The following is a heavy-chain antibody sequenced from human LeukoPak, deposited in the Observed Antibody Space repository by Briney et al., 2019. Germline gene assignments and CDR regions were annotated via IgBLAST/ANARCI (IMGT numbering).Heavy chain of an antibody. D-gene: IGHD6-19*01. CDR3: AREGSPPIAVAVY. J-gene: IGHJ4*02. V-gene: IGHV1-46*01. CDR2: INPSGGST. CDR1: GYTFTSYY. Sequence: GASVKVSCKASGYTFTSYYMHWVRQAPGQGLEWMGIINPSGGSTSYAQKFQGRVTMTRDMSTSTVYMELSSLGSEGTAVYYCAREGSPPIAVAVYWGQGTLVTVSS.